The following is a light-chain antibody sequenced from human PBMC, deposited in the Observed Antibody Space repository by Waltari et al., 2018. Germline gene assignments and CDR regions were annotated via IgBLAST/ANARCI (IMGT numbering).Light chain of an antibody. Sequence: DIQMTQSPSSLSASVGDRVTITCRASQGIRHDLAWYQQKPRKAPKRLIYAASSLQSGVPSRFSGSGSGTEFTLTISSLQPEDFATYYCLQVNSYPRTFGQGTKLDIK. CDR1: QGIRHD. CDR3: LQVNSYPRT. V-gene: IGKV1-17*01. J-gene: IGKJ2*01. CDR2: AAS.